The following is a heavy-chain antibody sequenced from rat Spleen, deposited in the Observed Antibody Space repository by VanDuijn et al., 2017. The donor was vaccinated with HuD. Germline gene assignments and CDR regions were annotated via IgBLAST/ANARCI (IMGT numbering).Heavy chain of an antibody. J-gene: IGHJ2*01. D-gene: IGHD4-3*01. V-gene: IGHV5-25*01. CDR1: GFTFSNYY. Sequence: EVQLVESGGGLVKPGRSLKLSCAASGFTFSNYYMAWVRQAPTKGLEWVASISPGGGGTYYPDSVKGRFTISKDNAKSTLYLQMDSLRSEDTASYYCARRGGSLDYWGQGVMVTVSS. CDR3: ARRGGSLDY. CDR2: ISPGGGGT.